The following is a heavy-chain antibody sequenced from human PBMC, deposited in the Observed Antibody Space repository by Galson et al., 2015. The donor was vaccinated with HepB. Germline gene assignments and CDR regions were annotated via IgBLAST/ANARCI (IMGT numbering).Heavy chain of an antibody. CDR1: GYTFTSYG. D-gene: IGHD3-22*01. CDR3: ARGGNTYYYDSSGYYFAY. Sequence: QSGAEVKKPGESLKVSCKASGYTFTSYGISWVRQAPGQGLEWMGWISAYNGNTNYPQKLQDRVTMTTDTSTSTAYMELRSLRSDDTAVYYCARGGNTYYYDSSGYYFAYWGQGTTVTVSS. V-gene: IGHV1-18*01. J-gene: IGHJ4*02. CDR2: ISAYNGNT.